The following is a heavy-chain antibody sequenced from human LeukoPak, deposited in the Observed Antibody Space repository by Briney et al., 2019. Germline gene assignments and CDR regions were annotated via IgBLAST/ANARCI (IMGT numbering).Heavy chain of an antibody. CDR1: GGSVSDYY. CDR3: ARQNYYDSSGPFDY. Sequence: PSETLSLTCTVSGGSVSDYYWSWIRQSPGKGLEWIGYIYYTGSTSYNPSLRSRVTISVDTSKNQFSLKLSSVTAADTAVYYCARQNYYDSSGPFDYWGQGTLVTVSS. CDR2: IYYTGST. D-gene: IGHD3-22*01. J-gene: IGHJ4*02. V-gene: IGHV4-59*08.